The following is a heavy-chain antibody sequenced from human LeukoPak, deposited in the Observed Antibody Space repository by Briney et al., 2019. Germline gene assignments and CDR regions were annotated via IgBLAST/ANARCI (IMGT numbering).Heavy chain of an antibody. J-gene: IGHJ4*02. CDR2: IYQSGST. Sequence: PSQTLSLTCTVSGGSISSGGYYWSWIRQAPGKGLEWIGYIYQSGSTHYNPSLKSRVTISVDRSKNQFSLKLSSVTAADTALYYCARGVAALYYFDYWGPGTLVTVSS. V-gene: IGHV4-30-2*01. CDR3: ARGVAALYYFDY. D-gene: IGHD6-6*01. CDR1: GGSISSGGYY.